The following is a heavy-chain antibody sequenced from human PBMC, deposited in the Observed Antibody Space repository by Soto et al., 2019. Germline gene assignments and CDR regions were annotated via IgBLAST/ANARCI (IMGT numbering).Heavy chain of an antibody. CDR3: ARAEIPYGSGSYYYYYYYMDV. D-gene: IGHD3-10*01. CDR1: GYTFTSYG. Sequence: ASVKVSCKASGYTFTSYGISWVRQAPGQGLEWMGWISAYNGNTNYAQKLQGRVTMTTDTSTSTAYMELRSLRSDDTAVYYCARAEIPYGSGSYYYYYYYMDVWGKGTTVTVSS. CDR2: ISAYNGNT. V-gene: IGHV1-18*01. J-gene: IGHJ6*03.